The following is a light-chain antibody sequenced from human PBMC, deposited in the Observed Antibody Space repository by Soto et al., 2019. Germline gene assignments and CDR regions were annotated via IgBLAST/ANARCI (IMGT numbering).Light chain of an antibody. J-gene: IGKJ4*01. V-gene: IGKV1-9*01. Sequence: DFQRTQSTSTLSASVGDRVTITCRASQALRNYLAWYQQKTGKAPDLLIYSESTLQSGVPSRLSGSGSETELSLTIRALQPEDFATYYCQKLSRYPLTCGGGTKGDIK. CDR3: QKLSRYPLT. CDR2: SES. CDR1: QALRNY.